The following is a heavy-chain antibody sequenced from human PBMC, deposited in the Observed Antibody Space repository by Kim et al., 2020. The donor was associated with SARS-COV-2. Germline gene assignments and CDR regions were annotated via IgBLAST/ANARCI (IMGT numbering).Heavy chain of an antibody. CDR2: IYYSGST. CDR1: GGSISSSSYY. CDR3: ASYIRWEYYYGMDV. V-gene: IGHV4-39*01. J-gene: IGHJ6*02. D-gene: IGHD1-26*01. Sequence: SETLSLTCTVSGGSISSSSYYWGWIRQPPGKGLEWIGSIYYSGSTYYNPSLKSRVTISVDTSKNQFSLKLSSVTAADTAVYYCASYIRWEYYYGMDVWGQGTTVTVSS.